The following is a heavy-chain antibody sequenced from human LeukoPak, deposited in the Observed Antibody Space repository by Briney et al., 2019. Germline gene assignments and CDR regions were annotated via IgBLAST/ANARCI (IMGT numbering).Heavy chain of an antibody. CDR2: INPNSGGT. D-gene: IGHD1-26*01. Sequence: ASVKVSCKASGYTFTGYYMHCVRQAPGQGLEWMGWINPNSGGTNYAQKFQGRVTMTRDTSISTAYMELSRLRSEDTAVYSCEVDSGSYYVVPNWFDPWGQGTLVTVSS. V-gene: IGHV1-2*02. J-gene: IGHJ5*02. CDR1: GYTFTGYY. CDR3: EVDSGSYYVVPNWFDP.